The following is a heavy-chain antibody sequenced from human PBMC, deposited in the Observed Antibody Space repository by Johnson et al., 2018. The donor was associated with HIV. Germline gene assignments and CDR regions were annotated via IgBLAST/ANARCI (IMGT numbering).Heavy chain of an antibody. CDR3: ARVVLVRLAVAGPSRDAFDI. V-gene: IGHV3-30*02. Sequence: VQLVESGGGVVQSGGSLRLSCTASGFTFSNYGIHWVRQTPGKGLEWVAFIRSDESNKYYADSVKGRFIISRDNAKNSLYLQMNSLRAEDTALYYCARVVLVRLAVAGPSRDAFDIWGQGTMVTVSS. J-gene: IGHJ3*02. CDR2: IRSDESNK. CDR1: GFTFSNYG. D-gene: IGHD6-19*01.